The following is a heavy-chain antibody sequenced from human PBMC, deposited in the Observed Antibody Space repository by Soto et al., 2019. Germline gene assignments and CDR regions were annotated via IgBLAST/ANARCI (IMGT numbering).Heavy chain of an antibody. Sequence: GGSLRLSCAASGFDFSNYAMNWVRQAPGKGLEWVSSVSGTGRGTYYADSVKGRFAISRDNSKNTVSLQMYSLRPDDTAVYYCAKFAWGADCGSKECYGWFDNWGQGSLVTVSS. V-gene: IGHV3-23*01. CDR3: AKFAWGADCGSKECYGWFDN. CDR1: GFDFSNYA. CDR2: VSGTGRGT. D-gene: IGHD2-21*01. J-gene: IGHJ4*02.